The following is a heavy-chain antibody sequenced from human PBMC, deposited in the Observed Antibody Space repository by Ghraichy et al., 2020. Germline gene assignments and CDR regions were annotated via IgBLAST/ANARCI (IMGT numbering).Heavy chain of an antibody. CDR1: GGSISSGSYY. Sequence: SETLSLTCTVSGGSISSGSYYWSWIRQPAGKGLEWIGRIYTSGSTNYNPSLKSRVTISVDTSKNQFSLKLSSVTAADTAVYYCAREYSSSWYSYFDYWGQGTLVTVSS. CDR3: AREYSSSWYSYFDY. V-gene: IGHV4-61*02. D-gene: IGHD6-13*01. CDR2: IYTSGST. J-gene: IGHJ4*02.